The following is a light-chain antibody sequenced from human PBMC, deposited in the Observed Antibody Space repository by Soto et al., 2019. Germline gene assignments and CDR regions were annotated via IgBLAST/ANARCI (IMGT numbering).Light chain of an antibody. CDR2: KTS. CDR1: QSIDSW. J-gene: IGKJ4*01. V-gene: IGKV1-5*03. Sequence: DIQMTQSPSTLSASVGGRVTITCRASQSIDSWLAWYQQKPWKAPKLLIYKTSNLESGVPSRFSGSGSGTEFSLTISSLQPDDFATYYCQQYKSFSLTFGGGTRVEVK. CDR3: QQYKSFSLT.